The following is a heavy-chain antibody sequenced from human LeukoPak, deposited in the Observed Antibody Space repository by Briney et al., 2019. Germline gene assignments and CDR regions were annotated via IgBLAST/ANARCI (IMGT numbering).Heavy chain of an antibody. CDR1: GGSISSGSYY. V-gene: IGHV4-61*02. CDR3: ARGAEYYGSGSQFDY. D-gene: IGHD3-10*01. CDR2: IYTSGST. J-gene: IGHJ4*02. Sequence: SETLSLTCTVSGGSISSGSYYWSWIRQPAGKGLEWIGRIYTSGSTNYNPSLKSRVTISVDTSKNQFSLKLSSVTAADTAVYYCARGAEYYGSGSQFDYWGQGTLVTVSS.